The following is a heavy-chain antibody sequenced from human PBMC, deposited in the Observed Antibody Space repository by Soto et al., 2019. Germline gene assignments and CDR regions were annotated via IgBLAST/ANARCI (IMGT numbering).Heavy chain of an antibody. CDR1: GGSISSGGYS. J-gene: IGHJ6*02. V-gene: IGHV4-30-2*01. D-gene: IGHD1-26*01. CDR3: ARRREARGYYYGMDV. CDR2: IYHSGST. Sequence: SETLSLTCAVSGGSISSGGYSWSWIRQPPGKGLERTGYIYHSGSTYYNPSLKSRVTISVDRSKNQFSLKLSSVTAADTAVYYCARRREARGYYYGMDVWGQGTTVTVSS.